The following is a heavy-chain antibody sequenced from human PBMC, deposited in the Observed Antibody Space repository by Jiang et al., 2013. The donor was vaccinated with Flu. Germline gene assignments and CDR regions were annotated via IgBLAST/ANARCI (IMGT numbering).Heavy chain of an antibody. Sequence: SQTLSLTCAISGDSVSSNSAAWNWIRQSPSRGLEWLGRTYYRSKWYNDYAVSVKSRITINPDTSKNQFSLQLNSVTPEDTAVYYCARDPYAGIAATPHFDYWGQGTLVTVSS. CDR1: GDSVSSNSAA. J-gene: IGHJ4*02. CDR3: ARDPYAGIAATPHFDY. CDR2: TYYRSKWYN. V-gene: IGHV6-1*01. D-gene: IGHD6-13*01.